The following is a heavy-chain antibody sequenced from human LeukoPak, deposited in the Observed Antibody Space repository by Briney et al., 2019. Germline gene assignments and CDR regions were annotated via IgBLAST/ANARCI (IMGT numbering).Heavy chain of an antibody. J-gene: IGHJ6*03. D-gene: IGHD1-26*01. V-gene: IGHV3-33*06. CDR2: IWYDGSNK. CDR1: GFTFSNYG. CDR3: VNYRGSHWHYIDV. Sequence: PGGCLRLSCAASGFTFSNYGMHWVRQAPGKGLEWVALIWYDGSNKYYADSVKGRFTISRDNSKNTLYLQMNNLRAEDTAMYQCVNYRGSHWHYIDVWGKGDPVTVS.